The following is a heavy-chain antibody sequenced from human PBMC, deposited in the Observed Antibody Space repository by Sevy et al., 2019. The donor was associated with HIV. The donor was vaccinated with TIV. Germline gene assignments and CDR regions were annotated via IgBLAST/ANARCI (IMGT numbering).Heavy chain of an antibody. J-gene: IGHJ6*02. CDR1: GFTFSDAA. Sequence: GGSLRLSCAASGFTFSDAAMHWVRQASGKGLEWIGRIRSKANTYTTAYAASVKGRFIIARDDSKNTAYLQMKRLRPEDTAKYYCTFSSDYYKDGWDVWGQGTTVTVSS. CDR3: TFSSDYYKDGWDV. CDR2: IRSKANTYTT. V-gene: IGHV3-73*01. D-gene: IGHD6-6*01.